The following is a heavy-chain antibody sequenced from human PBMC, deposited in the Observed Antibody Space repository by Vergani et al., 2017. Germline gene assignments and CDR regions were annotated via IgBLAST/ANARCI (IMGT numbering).Heavy chain of an antibody. CDR1: GFTFSSYG. CDR2: IRYDGSNK. J-gene: IGHJ4*02. CDR3: AKDRYRIAAAGYDY. V-gene: IGHV3-30*02. D-gene: IGHD6-13*01. Sequence: QVQLVESGGGVVQPGGSLRLSCAASGFTFSSYGMHWVRQAPGKGLEWVAFIRYDGSNKYYADSVKGRFTISRDNSKNTLYLQMNSLRAEDPVVYYCAKDRYRIAAAGYDYWGQGTLVTVSS.